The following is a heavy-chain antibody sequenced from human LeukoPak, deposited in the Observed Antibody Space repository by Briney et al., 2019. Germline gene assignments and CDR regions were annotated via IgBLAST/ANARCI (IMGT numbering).Heavy chain of an antibody. CDR1: GFTFSSYW. Sequence: GGSLRLSCAASGFTFSSYWMSWVRQAPGKGLEYVSAISSYGGSTYYANSVKGKFTISRDNSKNTLYLQMGSLRAEDMAVYYCARDSVITMVRGVITFAYYYYYMDVWGKGTTVTVSS. V-gene: IGHV3-64*01. CDR2: ISSYGGST. CDR3: ARDSVITMVRGVITFAYYYYYMDV. J-gene: IGHJ6*03. D-gene: IGHD3-10*01.